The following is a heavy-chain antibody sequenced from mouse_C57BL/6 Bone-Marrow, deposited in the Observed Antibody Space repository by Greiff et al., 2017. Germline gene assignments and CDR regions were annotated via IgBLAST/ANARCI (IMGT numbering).Heavy chain of an antibody. CDR1: GYSFTDYN. CDR3: ARSPSAHWYFDV. CDR2: INPNYGTT. V-gene: IGHV1-39*01. Sequence: EVQLKESGPELVKPGASVKISCKASGYSFTDYNMNWVKPSNGKSLEWIGVINPNYGTTSYNQKFKGKATLTVDQSSSTAYMQLNSLTSEDSAVYYCARSPSAHWYFDVWGTGTTVTVSS. J-gene: IGHJ1*03.